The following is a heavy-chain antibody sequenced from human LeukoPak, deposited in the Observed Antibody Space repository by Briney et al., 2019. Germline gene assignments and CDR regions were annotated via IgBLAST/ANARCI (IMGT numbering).Heavy chain of an antibody. CDR3: AKDWTSHNGVYDCLDF. V-gene: IGHV3-23*01. J-gene: IGHJ4*02. Sequence: PGGSLRLSCAASGFSFDVHAKTWVRQAPGKGPEWVATIGGPAETFYADSVRGRFTISRDNSRYTLYLQMNRLRAEDSALYYCAKDWTSHNGVYDCLDFWGQGTQVTVSS. CDR2: IGGPAET. CDR1: GFSFDVHA. D-gene: IGHD3-16*01.